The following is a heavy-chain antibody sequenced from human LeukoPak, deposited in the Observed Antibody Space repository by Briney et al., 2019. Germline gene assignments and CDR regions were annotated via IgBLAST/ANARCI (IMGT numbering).Heavy chain of an antibody. J-gene: IGHJ5*02. D-gene: IGHD3/OR15-3a*01. CDR1: GFTFSDFW. Sequence: GGSLRLSCAASGFTFSDFWMSWVRQAPGKGPEWVANIKYDGGESYYVDSVKGRFTIFRDNAKNSLYLQMNSLRVEDTAIYYCVRGGQRFDPWGQGTLVTVSS. CDR3: VRGGQRFDP. V-gene: IGHV3-7*01. CDR2: IKYDGGES.